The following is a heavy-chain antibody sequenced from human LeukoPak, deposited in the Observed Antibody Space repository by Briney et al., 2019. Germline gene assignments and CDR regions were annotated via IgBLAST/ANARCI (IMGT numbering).Heavy chain of an antibody. CDR3: AKDAKPAFDY. CDR2: ISYDGSNK. Sequence: PGGSLRLSCAASGFTFSSYAMHWVRQAPGKGLEWVAVISYDGSNKYYADSVKGRFTISRDNSKNTLYLQMNSLRTEDTAVYYCAKDAKPAFDYWGQGTLVTVSS. J-gene: IGHJ4*02. V-gene: IGHV3-30*04. CDR1: GFTFSSYA.